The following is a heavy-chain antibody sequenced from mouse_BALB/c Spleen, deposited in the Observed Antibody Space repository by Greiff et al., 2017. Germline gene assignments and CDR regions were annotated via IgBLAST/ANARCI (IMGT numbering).Heavy chain of an antibody. V-gene: IGHV1-4*01. CDR3: ARSGIPGAMDY. D-gene: IGHD3-1*01. CDR1: GYTFTSYT. CDR2: INPSSGYT. Sequence: QVQLQQSGAELARPGASVKMSCKASGYTFTSYTMHWVKQRPGQGLEWIGYINPSSGYTNYNQKFKDKATLTADKSSSTAYMQLSSLTSEDSAVYYCARSGIPGAMDYWGQGTSVTVSS. J-gene: IGHJ4*01.